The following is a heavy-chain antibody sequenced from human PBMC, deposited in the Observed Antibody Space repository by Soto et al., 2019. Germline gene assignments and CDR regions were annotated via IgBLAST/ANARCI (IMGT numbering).Heavy chain of an antibody. CDR3: AKGQRYCSSARCYFLPSVDAP. CDR1: GFTFDDYA. Sequence: EVQLVESGGGLVQPGRSLRLSCVASGFTFDDYAMHWVRQAPGKRLVWVSGINSNSGSVGYAYSVSGRVTISRDNAKNSLYLPLECLSADETAWFYCAKGQRYCSSARCYFLPSVDAPWGQGTLVTVSS. J-gene: IGHJ5*02. D-gene: IGHD2-2*01. V-gene: IGHV3-9*01. CDR2: INSNSGSV.